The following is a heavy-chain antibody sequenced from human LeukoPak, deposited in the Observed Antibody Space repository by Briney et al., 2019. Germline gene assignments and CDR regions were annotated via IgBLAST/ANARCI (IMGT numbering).Heavy chain of an antibody. CDR2: IYHSGST. V-gene: IGHV4-38-2*01. CDR1: GYSISDGSY. D-gene: IGHD6-13*01. CDR3: AIGSRTAACQYYFDY. J-gene: IGHJ4*02. Sequence: SETLSLTCAVSGYSISDGSYWVWIRQPPGKGLEWIGSIYHSGSTYYNPSLKSRLTVSVDTSKNQFSLRLSSVTAADTAVYYCAIGSRTAACQYYFDYWGQGTLVNVFS.